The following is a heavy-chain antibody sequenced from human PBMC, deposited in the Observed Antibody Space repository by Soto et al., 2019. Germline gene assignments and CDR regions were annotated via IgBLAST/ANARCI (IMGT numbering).Heavy chain of an antibody. CDR2: INGRGSST. D-gene: IGHD6-19*01. V-gene: IGHV3-48*03. Sequence: EVQLVESGGGLVQPGGSLRLSCTASGFTLSRYEMNWVRQAPGQGLEWVSYINGRGSSTYYAGSVEGRFTISRDNDKNSLYLQMNSLRAEDTGVYYCARDRGAVAVWGQGTQVTVSS. J-gene: IGHJ4*02. CDR3: ARDRGAVAV. CDR1: GFTLSRYE.